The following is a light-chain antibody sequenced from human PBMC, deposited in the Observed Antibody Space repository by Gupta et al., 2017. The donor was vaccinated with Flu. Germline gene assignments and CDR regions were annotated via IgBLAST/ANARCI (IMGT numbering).Light chain of an antibody. V-gene: IGLV2-11*01. CDR2: DVS. J-gene: IGLJ3*02. CDR3: CTDAFSVNWV. CDR1: SSDVGGYNY. Sequence: SSLTQPRSVSESPGQSVTISCTGTSSDVGGYNYVSWYHHHPGKAPNFMIYDVSKRTSGVTDRFSGSMSGNTASLTISGRQEEDEAYYYCCTDAFSVNWVFGGGTMLTVL.